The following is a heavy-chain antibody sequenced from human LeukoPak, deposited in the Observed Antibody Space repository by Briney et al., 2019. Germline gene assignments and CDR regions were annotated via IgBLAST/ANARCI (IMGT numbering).Heavy chain of an antibody. CDR3: ARSGIAAAGAKMGDY. Sequence: GGSLRLSCAASGFTFSSYAMSWVRQAPGKGLEWVSAISSSGGSTYYADSVKGRFTISRDNSKNTLYLQMNSLRAEDTAVYYCARSGIAAAGAKMGDYWGQGTLVTVSS. CDR1: GFTFSSYA. CDR2: ISSSGGST. J-gene: IGHJ4*02. V-gene: IGHV3-23*01. D-gene: IGHD6-13*01.